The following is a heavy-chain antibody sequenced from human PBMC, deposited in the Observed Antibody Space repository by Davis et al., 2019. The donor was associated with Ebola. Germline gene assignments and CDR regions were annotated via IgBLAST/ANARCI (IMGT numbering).Heavy chain of an antibody. D-gene: IGHD6-13*01. J-gene: IGHJ3*02. V-gene: IGHV4-39*01. Sequence: MPSETLSLTCTVSGGSIETSSHYCAWMRQSPGKGLEWIGSFYSSGGTYYNPSLESRVSISVDTWKKSFSLKLTSVTAADTAVYYCARWSSWADAFDIWGQGTVVTVSS. CDR1: GGSIETSSHY. CDR2: FYSSGGT. CDR3: ARWSSWADAFDI.